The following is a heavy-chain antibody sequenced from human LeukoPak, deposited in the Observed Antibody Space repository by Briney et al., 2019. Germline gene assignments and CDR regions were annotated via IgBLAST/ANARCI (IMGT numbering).Heavy chain of an antibody. V-gene: IGHV1-46*01. CDR3: ARDLEGTASGSYYRASMDV. CDR1: GYTFTIYY. CDR2: INPSGGST. D-gene: IGHD3-10*01. Sequence: ASVKVSFKASGYTFTIYYIHWVRQAPGQGLEWMGIINPSGGSTSYAQKFQGRVTMTRDTSTSTVYMELSSLRSEDTAVYYCARDLEGTASGSYYRASMDVWGKGTTVTVSS. J-gene: IGHJ6*04.